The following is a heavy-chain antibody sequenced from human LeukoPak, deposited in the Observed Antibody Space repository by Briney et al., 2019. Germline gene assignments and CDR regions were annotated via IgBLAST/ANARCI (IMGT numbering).Heavy chain of an antibody. CDR3: TRDQEGSDY. CDR2: ITRSSSAK. Sequence: GGSLRLSCVASGFTFSSYSMNWVRQAPGKRLEWVSYITRSSSAKFYVDSVKGRFTISRDNAENSLYLQMNSLRAEDTAVYYCTRDQEGSDYWGQGTLVTVSS. CDR1: GFTFSSYS. V-gene: IGHV3-48*01. J-gene: IGHJ4*02.